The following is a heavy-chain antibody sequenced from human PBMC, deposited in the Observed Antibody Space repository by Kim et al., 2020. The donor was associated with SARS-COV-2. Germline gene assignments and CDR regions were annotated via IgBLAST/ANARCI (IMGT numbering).Heavy chain of an antibody. J-gene: IGHJ4*02. D-gene: IGHD6-25*01. CDR3: AREGLAAAGGFDY. V-gene: IGHV6-1*01. Sequence: YAVSVKSRITLNPDTSKSQFSLQLNSVTPEDTAVYYCAREGLAAAGGFDYWGQGTLVTVSS.